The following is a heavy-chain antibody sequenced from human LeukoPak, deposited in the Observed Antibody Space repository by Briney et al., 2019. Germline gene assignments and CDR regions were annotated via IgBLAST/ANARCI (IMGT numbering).Heavy chain of an antibody. V-gene: IGHV3-74*01. D-gene: IGHD1-14*01. CDR1: GFTFSIYW. CDR3: ARSNQADDY. J-gene: IGHJ4*02. Sequence: GRSLRLSCAASGFTFSIYWMRWVRQVPGKGRVWVARINPGGSSITYADSVKGRFTISRDNAKNTLYLQMDSLRAEDTGVYYCARSNQADDYWGQGTLVTVSS. CDR2: INPGGSSI.